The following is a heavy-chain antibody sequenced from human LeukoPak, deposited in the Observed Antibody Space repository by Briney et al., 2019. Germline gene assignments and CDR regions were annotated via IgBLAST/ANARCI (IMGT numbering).Heavy chain of an antibody. CDR2: ISSYIGNT. D-gene: IGHD3-9*01. Sequence: GSVTVSCKPSVCTFTNYGISWVRQAPGQGLEWMGWISSYIGNTKDARKLKGRVSMTTSTSTSTASMELRSLRSDDTAVYYCARRSDWPYGTDFDSWGQGTLVTVSS. J-gene: IGHJ4*02. CDR3: ARRSDWPYGTDFDS. V-gene: IGHV1-18*01. CDR1: VCTFTNYG.